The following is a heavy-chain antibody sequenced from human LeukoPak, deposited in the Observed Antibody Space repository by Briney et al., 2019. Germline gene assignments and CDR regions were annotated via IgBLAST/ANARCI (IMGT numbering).Heavy chain of an antibody. V-gene: IGHV4-4*02. J-gene: IGHJ4*02. CDR1: GFTFSTYG. Sequence: SLRLSCAASGFTFSTYGMHWVRQPPGKGLEWIGEIYHSGSTNYNPSLKSRVTISVDKSKNQFSLKLSSVTAADTAVYYCARETSGDCSSTSCYDLYWGQGTLVTVSS. D-gene: IGHD2-2*01. CDR3: ARETSGDCSSTSCYDLY. CDR2: IYHSGST.